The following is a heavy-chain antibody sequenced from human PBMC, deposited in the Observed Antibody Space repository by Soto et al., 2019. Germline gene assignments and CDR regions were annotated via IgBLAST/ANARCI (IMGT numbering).Heavy chain of an antibody. J-gene: IGHJ6*02. Sequence: GSLRLSCAASGFTFSSYAMSWVRQAPGKGLEWVSAISGSGGSTYYADSVKGRFTISRDNSKNTLYLQMNSLRAEDTAVYYCASREITMIVAGMDVWGQGTTVTVSS. CDR2: ISGSGGST. D-gene: IGHD3-22*01. CDR3: ASREITMIVAGMDV. V-gene: IGHV3-23*01. CDR1: GFTFSSYA.